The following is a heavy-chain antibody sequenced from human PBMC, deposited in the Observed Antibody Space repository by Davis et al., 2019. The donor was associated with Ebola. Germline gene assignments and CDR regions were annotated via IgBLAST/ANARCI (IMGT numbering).Heavy chain of an antibody. D-gene: IGHD2-15*01. Sequence: ASAKVSCKASGYTFTSYYMHWVRQAPGQGLEWMGWINTNTGSPTYAQAFTGRFVFSLDTSVTTAYLQISSLKDEDTAVYYCARDLGYCSGGACYRTEYFQHWGQGTLVTFSS. CDR3: ARDLGYCSGGACYRTEYFQH. V-gene: IGHV7-4-1*02. CDR1: GYTFTSYY. J-gene: IGHJ1*01. CDR2: INTNTGSP.